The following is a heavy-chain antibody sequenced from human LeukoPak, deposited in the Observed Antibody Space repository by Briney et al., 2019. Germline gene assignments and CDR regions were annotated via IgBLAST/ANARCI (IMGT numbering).Heavy chain of an antibody. V-gene: IGHV4-34*01. CDR2: INHSGST. J-gene: IGHJ4*02. D-gene: IGHD3-22*01. CDR3: ARLAITMIFDY. CDR1: NGSFSGYY. Sequence: SETLSLTCAVYNGSFSGYYWSWIRQPPGKGLEWIGEINHSGSTHYNPSLKSRVTISVDTSKNQFSLRLNSVTAADTAVYYCARLAITMIFDYWGQGTRVTVSS.